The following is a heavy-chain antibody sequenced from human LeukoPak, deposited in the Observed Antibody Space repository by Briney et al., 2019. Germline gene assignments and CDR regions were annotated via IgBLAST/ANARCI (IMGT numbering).Heavy chain of an antibody. V-gene: IGHV1-69*05. CDR2: IIPIFGTA. J-gene: IGHJ5*02. D-gene: IGHD2-2*02. CDR3: ARGPDIVVVPAAIGSWFDP. Sequence: ASVKVSCKASGGTFSSYAISWVRQAPGQGLEWMGGIIPIFGTANYAQKFQGRVTITTDESTSTAYMELSSLRSEDTAVYYCARGPDIVVVPAAIGSWFDPWGQGTLVTVSS. CDR1: GGTFSSYA.